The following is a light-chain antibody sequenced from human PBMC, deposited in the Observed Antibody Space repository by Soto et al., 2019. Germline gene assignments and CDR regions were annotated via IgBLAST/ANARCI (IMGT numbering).Light chain of an antibody. CDR1: QSVSSY. Sequence: EIVLTQSPATLSLSPGERATLSCRASQSVSSYLAWYQQKPGQAPRLLIYDASNRATGIPARFSGSGSGTDLTLTISCLEPEDFAVYYCQQRSSWPLTFGGGTKVEIK. J-gene: IGKJ4*01. CDR3: QQRSSWPLT. V-gene: IGKV3-11*01. CDR2: DAS.